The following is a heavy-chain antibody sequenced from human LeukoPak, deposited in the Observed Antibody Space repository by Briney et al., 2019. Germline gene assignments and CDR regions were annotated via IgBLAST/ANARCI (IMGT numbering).Heavy chain of an antibody. Sequence: GGSLRLSCAASGFTFTTYWMHWVRQAPGKGLVWVSHINSDGSITSYADSAKGRFTISRDNAKDTLYLQMNSLRAEDTAVYYCARDAVDTANAVWGQGTTVTVSS. D-gene: IGHD5-18*01. CDR2: INSDGSIT. CDR1: GFTFTTYW. J-gene: IGHJ6*02. V-gene: IGHV3-74*01. CDR3: ARDAVDTANAV.